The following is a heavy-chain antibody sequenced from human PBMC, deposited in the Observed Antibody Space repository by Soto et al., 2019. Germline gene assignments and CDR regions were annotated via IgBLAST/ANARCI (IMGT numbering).Heavy chain of an antibody. Sequence: HPGGSLRLSCAASGFTFSSYAMNWVRQAPGKGLEWVSAISGNDGSTYYAGSVKGRFTIFRDNSKNTLYLQLNSLRAEDTAVYYCAKEDDSSGYDSSWGQGTLVTVSS. D-gene: IGHD3-22*01. CDR1: GFTFSSYA. J-gene: IGHJ4*02. CDR2: ISGNDGST. CDR3: AKEDDSSGYDSS. V-gene: IGHV3-23*01.